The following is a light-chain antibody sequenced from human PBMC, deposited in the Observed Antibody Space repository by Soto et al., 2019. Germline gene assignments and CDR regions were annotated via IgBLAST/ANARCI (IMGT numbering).Light chain of an antibody. V-gene: IGLV3-1*01. CDR2: QDN. CDR3: QVWDSSTAGV. J-gene: IGLJ1*01. Sequence: SYELTHPPSVSVSPGQTASSTGSGGNLGDKYACWYQQKPGQSPVLDIYQDNKRPSGSPERFYGTNSGNTATLTISGTQGLDEADYYCQVWDSSTAGVFGSGTKLNLL. CDR1: NLGDKY.